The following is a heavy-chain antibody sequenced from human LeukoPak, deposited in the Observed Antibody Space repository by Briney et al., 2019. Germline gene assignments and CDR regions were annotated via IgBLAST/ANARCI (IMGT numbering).Heavy chain of an antibody. CDR2: INHSGST. D-gene: IGHD3-9*01. Sequence: SETLSLTCAVYGGSFSGYYWSWIRQPPGKGLEWIGEINHSGSTNYNPSLKSRVTISVDTSKNQFSLKLSSVTAADTAVYYCARHSGKSFDRYDYWGQGTLVTVSS. CDR3: ARHSGKSFDRYDY. V-gene: IGHV4-34*01. CDR1: GGSFSGYY. J-gene: IGHJ4*02.